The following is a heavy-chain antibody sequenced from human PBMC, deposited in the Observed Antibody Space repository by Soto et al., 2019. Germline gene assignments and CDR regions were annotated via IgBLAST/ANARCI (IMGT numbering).Heavy chain of an antibody. Sequence: EVQLLESGGGLVQPGGSLRLSCAASGFTFSSYAMSWVRQAPGKGLEWVSAIRGSGGSPYYADSVKGRFTISRDNSKNTLDLQMNSVRAEDTAVYYCAIFGPCSGGSCYRYYYYGMDVWGQGSTVTVSS. CDR3: AIFGPCSGGSCYRYYYYGMDV. CDR1: GFTFSSYA. CDR2: IRGSGGSP. V-gene: IGHV3-23*01. J-gene: IGHJ6*02. D-gene: IGHD2-15*01.